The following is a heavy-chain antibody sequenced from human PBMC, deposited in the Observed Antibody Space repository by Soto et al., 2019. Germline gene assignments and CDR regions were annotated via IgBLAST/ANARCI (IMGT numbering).Heavy chain of an antibody. D-gene: IGHD5-18*01. CDR1: GFTFGSYG. V-gene: IGHV3-30*18. Sequence: QVQLVESGGGVVQPGRSLRLSCAASGFTFGSYGMHWVRQAPGKGLEWVAVISYDGSNKYYADSVKGRFTISRDNSKNTLYLQMNSLRAEDTAVYYCAKDRRYSYGTGAYGMDVWGQGTTVTVSS. CDR3: AKDRRYSYGTGAYGMDV. J-gene: IGHJ6*02. CDR2: ISYDGSNK.